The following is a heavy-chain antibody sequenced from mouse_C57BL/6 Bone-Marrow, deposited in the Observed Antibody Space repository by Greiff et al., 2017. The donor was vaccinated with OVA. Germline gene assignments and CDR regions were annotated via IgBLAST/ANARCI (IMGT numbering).Heavy chain of an antibody. CDR1: GYTFTSYW. D-gene: IGHD1-1*01. J-gene: IGHJ2*01. Sequence: QVQLQQPGAELVRPGTSVKLSCKASGYTFTSYWMHWVKQRPGQGLEWIGVIDPSDSYTNYNQKFKGKATLTVDTSSSTAYMQLSSLPAEDSAVYFCARKGDYGMLDYWGQGTTLTVSS. V-gene: IGHV1-59*01. CDR3: ARKGDYGMLDY. CDR2: IDPSDSYT.